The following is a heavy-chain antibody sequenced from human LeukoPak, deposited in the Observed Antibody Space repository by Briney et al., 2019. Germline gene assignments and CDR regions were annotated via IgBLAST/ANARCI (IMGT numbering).Heavy chain of an antibody. CDR3: ARAHGGYTQSGYAFDI. V-gene: IGHV3-21*01. D-gene: IGHD5-18*01. Sequence: GGSLRLSCAASGFTFSSYTMNWVRQAPGKGLEWVSSISSSGTFIYYADSVKGRFTISRDNDKHSLYLQMNSLRAEDTAVYYCARAHGGYTQSGYAFDIWGQGTMVTVSS. J-gene: IGHJ3*02. CDR2: ISSSGTFI. CDR1: GFTFSSYT.